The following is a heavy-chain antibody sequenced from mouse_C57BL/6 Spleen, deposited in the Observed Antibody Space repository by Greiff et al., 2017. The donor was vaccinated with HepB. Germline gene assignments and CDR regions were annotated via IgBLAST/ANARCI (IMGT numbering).Heavy chain of an antibody. CDR2: IYPGSGST. CDR1: GYTFTSYW. CDR3: ARERGITTVVEPFDY. V-gene: IGHV1-55*01. J-gene: IGHJ2*01. D-gene: IGHD1-1*01. Sequence: QVQLQQPGAELVKPGASVKMSCKASGYTFTSYWITWVKQRPGQGLEWIGDIYPGSGSTNYNEKFKSKATLTVDTSSSTAYMQLSSLTSEDSAVYYWARERGITTVVEPFDYWGQGTTLTVSS.